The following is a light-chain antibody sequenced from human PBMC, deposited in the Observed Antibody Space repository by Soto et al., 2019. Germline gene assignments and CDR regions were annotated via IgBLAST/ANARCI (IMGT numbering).Light chain of an antibody. J-gene: IGLJ2*01. Sequence: QSALTQPPSASGSPGQSVTISCTGTSSDGGGYDYVSWYQEQSGKAPKLIIYEVTNRPSGVPDRFSGPKSGNTASLTVSGLQAEDEAAYDCSSYAGSSNVSFGAGTKLTVL. CDR2: EVT. V-gene: IGLV2-8*01. CDR1: SSDGGGYDY. CDR3: SSYAGSSNVS.